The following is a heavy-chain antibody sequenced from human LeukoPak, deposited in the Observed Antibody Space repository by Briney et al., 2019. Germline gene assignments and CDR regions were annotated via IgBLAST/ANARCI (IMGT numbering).Heavy chain of an antibody. D-gene: IGHD3-10*01. V-gene: IGHV4-61*02. J-gene: IGHJ6*04. CDR3: ARDRVMGV. CDR2: IYTSGST. Sequence: SETLSLTCTVSGGSISSGSYYWSWIRQPAGKGLEWIGRIYTSGSTNYNPSLKSRVTISVDTSKNQFSLKLSSVTAADTAVYYCARDRVMGVWGKGTTVTVSS. CDR1: GGSISSGSYY.